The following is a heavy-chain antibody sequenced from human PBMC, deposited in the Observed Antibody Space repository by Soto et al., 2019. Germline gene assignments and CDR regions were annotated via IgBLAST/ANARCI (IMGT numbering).Heavy chain of an antibody. CDR2: IYWDDDR. Sequence: QITLKESGPPLVKPTQTLTLSCTVSGFSLTADGVAVGWIRQPPGKALEWLALIYWDDDRRYSPSLAARLTIIKDPSRNQVVLTMTNMDPVDSGTYFCAQHNQTGYRLFDYWGRGTLVTVAS. V-gene: IGHV2-5*02. CDR3: AQHNQTGYRLFDY. J-gene: IGHJ4*02. CDR1: GFSLTADGVA. D-gene: IGHD5-12*01.